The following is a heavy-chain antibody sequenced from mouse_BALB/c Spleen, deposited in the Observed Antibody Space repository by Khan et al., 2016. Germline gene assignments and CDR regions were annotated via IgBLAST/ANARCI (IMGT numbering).Heavy chain of an antibody. J-gene: IGHJ3*01. CDR3: ARYEGGCAY. D-gene: IGHD2-3*01. Sequence: QVQLKQSGAELAKPGASVKMSCKASGYTFTSYWMHWVKQRPGQGLEWIGYINPSTGYTEYNQKFKDKATLTADKSSSTAYMQLSSLTSEDSAVYYCARYEGGCAYWGQGTLVTVSA. CDR1: GYTFTSYW. V-gene: IGHV1-7*01. CDR2: INPSTGYT.